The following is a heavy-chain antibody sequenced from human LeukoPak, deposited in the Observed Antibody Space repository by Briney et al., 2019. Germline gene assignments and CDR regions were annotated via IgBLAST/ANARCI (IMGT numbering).Heavy chain of an antibody. D-gene: IGHD2-21*01. CDR2: IYHSGST. V-gene: IGHV4-4*02. Sequence: PSGTLSLTCAVSGGSISSSNWWAWVRQPPGKGLEWIGEIYHSGSTNYNPSLKSRVTISVDTSKNQFSLKLSSVTAADTAVYYCARESPMKVVVTFVRAFDIWGQGTMVTVSS. CDR3: ARESPMKVVVTFVRAFDI. CDR1: GGSISSSNW. J-gene: IGHJ3*02.